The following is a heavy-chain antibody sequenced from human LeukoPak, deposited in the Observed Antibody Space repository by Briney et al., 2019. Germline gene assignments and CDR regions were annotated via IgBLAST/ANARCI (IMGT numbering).Heavy chain of an antibody. CDR1: GFTFNSYW. CDR3: ARDQADYWSGYSLDAFDI. V-gene: IGHV3-7*01. D-gene: IGHD3-3*01. J-gene: IGHJ3*02. Sequence: GGSLRLSCAASGFTFNSYWMTWVRQAPGKGLEWVANIKQDGSEKYYVDSVKGRFTISRDNAKNSLYLQMNSLRAEDTALYYCARDQADYWSGYSLDAFDIWGQGTMVTVSS. CDR2: IKQDGSEK.